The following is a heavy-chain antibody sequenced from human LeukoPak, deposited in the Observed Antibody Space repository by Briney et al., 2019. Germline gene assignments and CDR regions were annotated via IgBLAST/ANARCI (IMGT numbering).Heavy chain of an antibody. CDR2: INPSGGTT. Sequence: ASVKVSCKASGYTFTSYHMHWVRQAPGQGLEWMGIINPSGGTTNYAQKFRGRVTMTRDMSTSTAYMELSRLRSDDTAVYYCARGARLVYGYYYYYMDVWGKGTTVTVSS. D-gene: IGHD6-19*01. CDR1: GYTFTSYH. V-gene: IGHV1-46*01. J-gene: IGHJ6*03. CDR3: ARGARLVYGYYYYYMDV.